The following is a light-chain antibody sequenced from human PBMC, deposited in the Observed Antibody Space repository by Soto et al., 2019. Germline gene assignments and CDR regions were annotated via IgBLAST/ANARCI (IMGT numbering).Light chain of an antibody. J-gene: IGKJ1*01. CDR3: QQYNNWPQVST. Sequence: EIVMTQSPATLSVSPGERATLSCRASQSVSSNLAWYQQKPGQAPRLLIYGASTRATGIPARFSGSGSGTEFTLTISSLQSEDCAVYYCQQYNNWPQVSTFGQGTKVEIK. CDR2: GAS. V-gene: IGKV3-15*01. CDR1: QSVSSN.